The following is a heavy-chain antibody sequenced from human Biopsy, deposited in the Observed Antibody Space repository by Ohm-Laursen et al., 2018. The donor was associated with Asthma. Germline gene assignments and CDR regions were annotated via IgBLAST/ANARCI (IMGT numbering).Heavy chain of an antibody. V-gene: IGHV1-69*13. Sequence: GASVKVSCKGSRDIFSSYGFSWVRQAPGQGLEWMGGIIPISLTPSYARRFRGRVTISADEYTRTAYMELSSLRSEDTAVYLCARDPSYFDPSVEGWHLWGQGTMVTVSS. CDR3: ARDPSYFDPSVEGWHL. D-gene: IGHD3-22*01. CDR2: IIPISLTP. CDR1: RDIFSSYG. J-gene: IGHJ3*01.